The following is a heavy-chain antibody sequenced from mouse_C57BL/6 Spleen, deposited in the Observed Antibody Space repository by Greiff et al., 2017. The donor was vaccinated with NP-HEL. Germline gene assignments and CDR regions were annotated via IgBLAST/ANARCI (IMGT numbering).Heavy chain of an antibody. V-gene: IGHV3-6*01. CDR3: AGGGIWFAY. CDR2: ISYDGSN. Sequence: ESGPGLVKPSQSLSLTCSVTGYSFTSGYYWNWIRQFPGNKLEWMGYISYDGSNNYNPSLKNRISITRDTSKNQFFMKLNSVTTEDTATYYCAGGGIWFAYWGKAPLVTVSA. CDR1: GYSFTSGYY. J-gene: IGHJ3*01.